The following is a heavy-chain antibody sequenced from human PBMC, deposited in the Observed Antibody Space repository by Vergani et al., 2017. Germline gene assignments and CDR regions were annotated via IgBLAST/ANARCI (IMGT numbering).Heavy chain of an antibody. CDR2: INHSGST. V-gene: IGHV4-34*10. CDR1: GGSFSGYY. CDR3: ARFRLYSGSYRAFDY. J-gene: IGHJ4*02. D-gene: IGHD1-26*01. Sequence: QVQLQESGPGLVKPSETLSLTCAVYGGSFSGYYWSWIRQPPGKGLEWIGEINHSGSTNYNPSLKSRVTISVDTSKNQFSLKLSSVTAADTAVYYCARFRLYSGSYRAFDYWGQGTLVTVSS.